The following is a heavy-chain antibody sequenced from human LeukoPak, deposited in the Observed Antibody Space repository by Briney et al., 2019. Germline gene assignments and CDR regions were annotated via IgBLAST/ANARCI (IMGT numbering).Heavy chain of an antibody. CDR3: ARAYQIPSLRVGWFDP. J-gene: IGHJ5*02. Sequence: GGSLRLSCAASGFTVNSNYMSWVRQAPGKGLEWVSVIYSGGSTYYADSVKGRFTISRDNSKNTLYLQMNSLRAEDTAVYYCARAYQIPSLRVGWFDPWGQGTLVTVSS. V-gene: IGHV3-53*01. D-gene: IGHD2-2*01. CDR1: GFTVNSNY. CDR2: IYSGGST.